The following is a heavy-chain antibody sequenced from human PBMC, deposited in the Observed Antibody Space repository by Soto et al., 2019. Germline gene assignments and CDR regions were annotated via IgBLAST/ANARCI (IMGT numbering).Heavy chain of an antibody. CDR3: ARDQSGIPRFSFDP. CDR1: GFTFNKYG. CDR2: MWYDGSNE. J-gene: IGHJ5*02. V-gene: IGHV3-33*01. D-gene: IGHD1-20*01. Sequence: QVQLVESGGGVVQAGGSLRLSCTASGFTFNKYGMHWVRQAPGKGLEWVAVMWYDGSNEYYADSVKGRFTISRDNSRNAVSLQMNSLRAEDTAVYHCARDQSGIPRFSFDPWGQGTLVTVSS.